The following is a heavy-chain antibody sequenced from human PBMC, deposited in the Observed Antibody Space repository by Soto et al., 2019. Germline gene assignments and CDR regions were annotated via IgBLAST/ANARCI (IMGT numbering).Heavy chain of an antibody. Sequence: GGSLRLSCAASGFTFSSYWMSWVRQAPGKGLEWVANIKQDGSEKYYVDSVKGRFTISRDNAKNSLYLQLNSLRAEDTAVYYCARLFIAGYSSSWGDYYYYYMDVWGKGTTVTVSS. CDR3: ARLFIAGYSSSWGDYYYYYMDV. CDR1: GFTFSSYW. V-gene: IGHV3-7*01. D-gene: IGHD6-13*01. CDR2: IKQDGSEK. J-gene: IGHJ6*03.